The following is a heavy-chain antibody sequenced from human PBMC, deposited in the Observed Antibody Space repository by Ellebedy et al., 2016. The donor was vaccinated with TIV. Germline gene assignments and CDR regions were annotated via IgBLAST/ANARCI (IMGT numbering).Heavy chain of an antibody. Sequence: PGGSLRLSCAASGFTFSSYWMTWVRQAPGKGLEWVANIKQDGSEKYYVDSVKGRFTSSRDNATNSLLLHMHRLRAEDTAVYSCATIIGHTTSWSQYPRYYNYGMDVWGQGTTVTVSS. D-gene: IGHD6-13*01. J-gene: IGHJ6*02. CDR3: ATIIGHTTSWSQYPRYYNYGMDV. CDR1: GFTFSSYW. CDR2: IKQDGSEK. V-gene: IGHV3-7*03.